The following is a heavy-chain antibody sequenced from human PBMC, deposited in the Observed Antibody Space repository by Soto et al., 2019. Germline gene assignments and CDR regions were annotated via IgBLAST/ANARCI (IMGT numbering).Heavy chain of an antibody. CDR3: AMDPIAADGTPNFDY. CDR2: ISYDGSNK. J-gene: IGHJ4*02. V-gene: IGHV3-30-3*01. Sequence: GGSVKLSCAASGFTFSSYAMRWVRQAPGKGLEWVAVISYDGSNKYYADSVKGRFTISRDNSKNTLYLQMNSLRAEDTAVYYCAMDPIAADGTPNFDYWGQGTLVTVSS. CDR1: GFTFSSYA. D-gene: IGHD6-13*01.